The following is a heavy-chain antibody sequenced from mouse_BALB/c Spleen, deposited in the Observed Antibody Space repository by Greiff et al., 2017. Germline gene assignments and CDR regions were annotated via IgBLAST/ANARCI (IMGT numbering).Heavy chain of an antibody. CDR2: ILPGSGST. CDR1: GYTFSSYW. J-gene: IGHJ4*01. D-gene: IGHD2-1*01. V-gene: IGHV1-9*01. CDR3: ARTYGNYAGGAMDY. Sequence: QVQLQQSGAELMKPGASVKISCKATGYTFSSYWIEWVKQRPGHGLEWIGEILPGSGSTNYNEKFKGKATFTADTSSNTAYMQLSSLTSEDSAVYYCARTYGNYAGGAMDYWGQGTSVTVSS.